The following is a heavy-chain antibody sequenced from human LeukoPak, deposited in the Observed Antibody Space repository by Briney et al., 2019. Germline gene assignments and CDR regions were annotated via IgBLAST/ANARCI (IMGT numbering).Heavy chain of an antibody. V-gene: IGHV4-59*01. D-gene: IGHD5-18*01. J-gene: IGHJ4*02. Sequence: SGTLSLTCTVSGGSISSYYWSWIRQPPGKGLEWIGYIYYSGSTNYNPSLKSRVTISVDTSKNQFSLKLSSVTAADTAVYYCAREGVDTAMGSFDYWGQGTLVTVSS. CDR3: AREGVDTAMGSFDY. CDR2: IYYSGST. CDR1: GGSISSYY.